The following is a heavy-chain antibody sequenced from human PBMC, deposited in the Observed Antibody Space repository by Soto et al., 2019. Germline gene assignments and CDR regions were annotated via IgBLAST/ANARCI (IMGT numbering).Heavy chain of an antibody. Sequence: EVQLVESGGGLVQPGGSLRLSCAASGFTFSTYWMSWVRQAPGKGLEWVANIKQDGSEEYYVDSVKGRFTISRDNAKNSLYLQMNSLRGEDTAVYYGARTHGAYYAWDYWGQGTLVTVSS. CDR1: GFTFSTYW. D-gene: IGHD3-10*01. J-gene: IGHJ4*02. CDR3: ARTHGAYYAWDY. CDR2: IKQDGSEE. V-gene: IGHV3-7*04.